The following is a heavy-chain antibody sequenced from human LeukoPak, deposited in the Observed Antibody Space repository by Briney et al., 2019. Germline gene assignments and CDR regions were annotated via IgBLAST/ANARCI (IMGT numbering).Heavy chain of an antibody. D-gene: IGHD6-19*01. J-gene: IGHJ4*02. V-gene: IGHV3-9*01. Sequence: PGGSLRLSCAASGFTFDDYAMHWVRQAPGKGLEWVSGISWNSGSIGYADSVKGRFTISRDNAKNSLYLQMNSLRAEDTALYYCAKGQWLAGFDYWGQGTLVTVSS. CDR2: ISWNSGSI. CDR1: GFTFDDYA. CDR3: AKGQWLAGFDY.